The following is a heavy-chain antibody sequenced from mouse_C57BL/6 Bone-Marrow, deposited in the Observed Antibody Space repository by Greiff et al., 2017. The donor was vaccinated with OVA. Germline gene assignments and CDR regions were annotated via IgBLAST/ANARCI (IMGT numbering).Heavy chain of an antibody. V-gene: IGHV1-80*01. CDR3: ARSEALFYYAMDY. CDR1: GYAFSSYW. CDR2: IYPGDGDT. Sequence: VKLVESGAELVKPGASVKISCKASGYAFSSYWMNWVKQRPGKGLEWIGQIYPGDGDTNYNGKFKGKATLTADKSSSTAYMQLSSLTSEDSAVYFCARSEALFYYAMDYWGQGTSVTVSS. J-gene: IGHJ4*01.